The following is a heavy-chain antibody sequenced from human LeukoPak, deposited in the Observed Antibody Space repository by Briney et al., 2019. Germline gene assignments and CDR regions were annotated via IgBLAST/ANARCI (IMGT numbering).Heavy chain of an antibody. Sequence: PSETLSLTCTVSGGSISSGDYYWSWIRQPPGKGLEWIGYIYYSGSTYYNPSLKSRVTISVDTSKNQFSLKLSSVTAADTAVYYCARDRAKYYYGSGTQGDFLDYWGQGTLVTVSS. CDR3: ARDRAKYYYGSGTQGDFLDY. CDR1: GGSISSGDYY. V-gene: IGHV4-30-4*01. J-gene: IGHJ4*02. D-gene: IGHD3-10*01. CDR2: IYYSGST.